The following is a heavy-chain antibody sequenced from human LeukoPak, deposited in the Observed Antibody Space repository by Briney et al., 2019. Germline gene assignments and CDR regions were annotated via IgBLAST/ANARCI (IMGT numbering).Heavy chain of an antibody. Sequence: SETLSLTCTVSGGSISSYYWSWIRQPPGKRLEWIGYIYYSGSTNYNPSLKSRVTISVDTSKNQFSLKLSSVTAADTAVYYCAARQMGTGWFDPWGQGTLVTVSS. CDR2: IYYSGST. J-gene: IGHJ5*02. V-gene: IGHV4-59*01. CDR3: AARQMGTGWFDP. D-gene: IGHD5-24*01. CDR1: GGSISSYY.